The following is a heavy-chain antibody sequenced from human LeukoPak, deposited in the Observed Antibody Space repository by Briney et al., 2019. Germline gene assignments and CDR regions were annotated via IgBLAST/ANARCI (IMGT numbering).Heavy chain of an antibody. CDR1: GGTFSSYA. D-gene: IGHD2-2*02. V-gene: IGHV1-69*13. J-gene: IGHJ6*03. CDR3: ARVVPAAIRAYYYYMDV. Sequence: SVKFSCKASGGTFSSYAISWVRQAPGQGLELMGGIIPIFGTANYAQKLQGRVTITADESTSTAYMELSSLRSEDTAVYYGARVVPAAIRAYYYYMDVWGKGTTVTVSS. CDR2: IIPIFGTA.